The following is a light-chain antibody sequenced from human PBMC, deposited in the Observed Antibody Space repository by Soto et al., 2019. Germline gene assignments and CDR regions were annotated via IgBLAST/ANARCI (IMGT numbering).Light chain of an antibody. Sequence: AIRMTQSPSSFSASTGARVTITCRASQDISSSLAWYQQKPGTAPKLLIYSAFTLQNGVPSRFIGSGSGTDSALTISGLQSEDFASYYCPQYCTYPCTFGQGTKPDIK. CDR3: PQYCTYPCT. CDR1: QDISSS. V-gene: IGKV1-8*01. CDR2: SAF. J-gene: IGKJ2*02.